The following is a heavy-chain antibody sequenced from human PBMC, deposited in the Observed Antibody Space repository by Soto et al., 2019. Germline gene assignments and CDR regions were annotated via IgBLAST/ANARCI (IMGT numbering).Heavy chain of an antibody. D-gene: IGHD2-8*01. CDR1: GYTFTSYG. CDR3: ARGHSTDCSNGVCSFFYNHEMDV. J-gene: IGHJ6*02. Sequence: ASVKVSCKASGYTFTSYGISWVRQAPVQGLEWLGRINPKSGGTSTAQKFQGWVTMTRDRSISTVYMELTRLRSDDTAVYFCARGHSTDCSNGVCSFFYNHEMDVWGQGTTVTAP. CDR2: INPKSGGT. V-gene: IGHV1-2*04.